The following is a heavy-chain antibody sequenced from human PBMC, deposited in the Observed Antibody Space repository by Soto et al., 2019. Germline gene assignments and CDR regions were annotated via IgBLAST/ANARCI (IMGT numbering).Heavy chain of an antibody. Sequence: VASVKVSCKASGYTFTSYAMHWVRQAPGQRLEWMGWINAGNGNTKYSQKFQGRVTITRDTSASTAYMELSSLRSEDTAVYYCERVPTRGSAGPGNYWCQGTLVTVSS. CDR3: ERVPTRGSAGPGNY. V-gene: IGHV1-3*01. CDR2: INAGNGNT. CDR1: GYTFTSYA. J-gene: IGHJ4*02.